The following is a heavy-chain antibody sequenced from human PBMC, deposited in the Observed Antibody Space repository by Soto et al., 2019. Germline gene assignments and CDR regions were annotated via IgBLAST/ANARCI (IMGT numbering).Heavy chain of an antibody. D-gene: IGHD3-3*01. J-gene: IGHJ4*02. CDR1: GFTFSGYN. CDR2: ISTRSQYI. CDR3: SRSPEVGVRGGY. V-gene: IGHV3-21*01. Sequence: GGSLRLSCVVSGFTFSGYNINWVRQAPGKGLEWVSSISTRSQYIYQPVSMKGRFTISRDDAKNSVYLQMNNLRAEDTAVYYCSRSPEVGVRGGYWGQGTLVTVSS.